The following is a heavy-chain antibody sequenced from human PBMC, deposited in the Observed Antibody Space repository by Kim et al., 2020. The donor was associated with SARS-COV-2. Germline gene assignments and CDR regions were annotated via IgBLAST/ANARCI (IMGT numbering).Heavy chain of an antibody. J-gene: IGHJ4*02. D-gene: IGHD3-22*01. V-gene: IGHV3-23*01. CDR1: GFTFSSNA. CDR3: AKNHYDRSGHYQYYFES. CDR2: ISGSGGTT. Sequence: GGSLRLSCVASGFTFSSNAMSWVRQAPGKGLECVSSISGSGGTTFFADSVKGRFTISRDNSKNTLSLQMNSLSAEDTAVYYCAKNHYDRSGHYQYYFESWGQGALLTVSS.